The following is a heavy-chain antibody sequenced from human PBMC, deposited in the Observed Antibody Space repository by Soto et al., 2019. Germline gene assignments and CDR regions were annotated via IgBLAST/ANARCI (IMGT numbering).Heavy chain of an antibody. Sequence: SETLSLTCAVSGYSISRGHSWGWIRQPPGKGLEWIGSIFHTGSTYYNPSLKSRVTLSVDTSKNQFSLKLSSVTAADTALYFCATLPRLDGMDVWGQGTTVTVSS. CDR3: ATLPRLDGMDV. J-gene: IGHJ6*02. CDR2: IFHTGST. CDR1: GYSISRGHS. V-gene: IGHV4-38-2*01. D-gene: IGHD6-25*01.